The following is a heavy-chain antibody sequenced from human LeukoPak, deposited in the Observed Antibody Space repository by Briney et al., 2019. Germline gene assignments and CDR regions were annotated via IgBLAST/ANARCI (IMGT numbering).Heavy chain of an antibody. D-gene: IGHD6-6*01. Sequence: ASVKVSCKASGYTFTGYYMHWVRQAPGQGLEWMGIINPSGGSTSYAQKFQGRVTMTRDTSTSTVYMELSSLRSEDTAVYYCARVREPKYSSLYYFDYWGQGTLVTVSS. J-gene: IGHJ4*02. CDR2: INPSGGST. CDR3: ARVREPKYSSLYYFDY. V-gene: IGHV1-46*01. CDR1: GYTFTGYY.